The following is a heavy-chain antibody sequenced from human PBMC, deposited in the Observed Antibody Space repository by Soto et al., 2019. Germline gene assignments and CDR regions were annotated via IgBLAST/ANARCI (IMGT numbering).Heavy chain of an antibody. D-gene: IGHD3-22*01. CDR1: GFTFSSYG. J-gene: IGHJ3*02. CDR2: ISYDGSNK. V-gene: IGHV3-30*03. Sequence: PGGSLRLSCAASGFTFSSYGMHWVRQAPGKGLEWVAVISYDGSNKYYADSVKGRFTISRDSSKNTLYLQMNSLRAEDTAVYYSATDYYDSSGYPFDAYDIWGQGTMVTV. CDR3: ATDYYDSSGYPFDAYDI.